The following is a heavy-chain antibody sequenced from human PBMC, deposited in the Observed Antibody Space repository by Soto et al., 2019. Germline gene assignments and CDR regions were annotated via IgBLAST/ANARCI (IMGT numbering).Heavy chain of an antibody. J-gene: IGHJ5*02. CDR2: IYLGDSDT. D-gene: IGHD6-13*01. V-gene: IGHV5-51*01. CDR3: ARALYYPPYSSSWYGGWFDP. Sequence: GESLKISCKGSGYSFTSYWIGWVRQMPGKGLEWMGIIYLGDSDTRYSPSFQGQVTISADKSISTAYLQWSSLKASDTAMYYCARALYYPPYSSSWYGGWFDPWGQGTLVTVSS. CDR1: GYSFTSYW.